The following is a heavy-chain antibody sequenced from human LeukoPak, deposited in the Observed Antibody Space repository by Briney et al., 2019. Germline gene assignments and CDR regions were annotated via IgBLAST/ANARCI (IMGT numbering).Heavy chain of an antibody. CDR1: GFTFSSYA. D-gene: IGHD6-13*01. CDR2: ISGSGGST. J-gene: IGHJ5*02. CDR3: AKDPAGTFWRNWFDP. Sequence: GGSLRLSCAASGFTFSSYAMSWVRQAPGKGLEWVSAISGSGGSTYYADSVKGRFTISRDNSKNTLYLQMNSLRAEDTAVYYCAKDPAGTFWRNWFDPWGRGTLVTVSS. V-gene: IGHV3-23*01.